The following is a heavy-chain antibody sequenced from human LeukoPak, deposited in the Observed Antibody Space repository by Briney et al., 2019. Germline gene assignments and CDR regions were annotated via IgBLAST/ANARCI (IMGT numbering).Heavy chain of an antibody. CDR2: IWYDGSNK. CDR3: AKDSSYYYDSYYFDY. V-gene: IGHV3-33*06. J-gene: IGHJ4*02. D-gene: IGHD3-22*01. CDR1: GFTFSSYG. Sequence: AGSLRLACAASGFTFSSYGMHWVRQAPGKGLEWVAVIWYDGSNKYYADSVKGRFTISRDNSKNTLYLQMNSLRAEDTAVYYCAKDSSYYYDSYYFDYWGQGTLVTVSS.